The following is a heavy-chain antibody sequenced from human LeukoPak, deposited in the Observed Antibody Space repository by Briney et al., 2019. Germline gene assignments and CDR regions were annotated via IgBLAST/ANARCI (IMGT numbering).Heavy chain of an antibody. J-gene: IGHJ4*02. D-gene: IGHD6-6*01. CDR2: VWSNGINQ. V-gene: IGHV3-33*06. CDR1: GFTFCPYG. CDR3: AKERAPIDVLDY. Sequence: GRSLRLSFAASGFTFCPYGMHWVRQAPGKGLEWVAVVWSNGINQYYADSVRGRFTISRDNSKNTLFLQMNSLRAEDTAVYYCAKERAPIDVLDYSGQGTLVTVSS.